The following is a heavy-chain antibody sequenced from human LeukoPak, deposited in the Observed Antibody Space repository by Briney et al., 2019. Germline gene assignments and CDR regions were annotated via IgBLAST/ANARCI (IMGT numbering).Heavy chain of an antibody. V-gene: IGHV4-39*07. CDR2: IYYSGST. CDR3: AREDYYDSSGYYNY. CDR1: GGSISSSSYY. D-gene: IGHD3-22*01. J-gene: IGHJ4*02. Sequence: SETLSLTCAVSGGSISSSSYYWGWIRQPPGKGLEWIGSIYYSGSTYYNPSLKSRVTISVDTSKNQFSLKLSSVTAADTAVYYCAREDYYDSSGYYNYWGQGTLVTVSS.